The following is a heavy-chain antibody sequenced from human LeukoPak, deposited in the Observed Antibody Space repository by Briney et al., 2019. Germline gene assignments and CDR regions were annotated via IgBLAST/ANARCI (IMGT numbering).Heavy chain of an antibody. V-gene: IGHV3-7*01. CDR1: GFTFSSSW. Sequence: GGSLRLSCAASGFTFSSSWMTWVRQAPGKGLEWVASIREDGSEKTSVDSVKGRFTISRDNAKNSLYLQMDSLRAEDTAVYYCARDRRWTYYYDSSGYDAFDIWGQGTMVTVSS. D-gene: IGHD3-22*01. CDR2: IREDGSEK. J-gene: IGHJ3*02. CDR3: ARDRRWTYYYDSSGYDAFDI.